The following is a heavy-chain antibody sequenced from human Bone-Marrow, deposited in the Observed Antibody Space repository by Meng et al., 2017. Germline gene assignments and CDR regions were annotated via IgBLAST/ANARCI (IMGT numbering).Heavy chain of an antibody. CDR3: ARDFWEDGDYAFDY. V-gene: IGHV1-2*06. CDR1: GYTFTGYY. D-gene: IGHD4-17*01. CDR2: INPNSGGT. J-gene: IGHJ4*02. Sequence: QVQLVQSGAEVTKPGASLKVSCLASGYTFTGYYMPWVRQAPGQGLEWMGRINPNSGGTNYAQKGQGRVTMTRDTSISTAYMELSRLRSDDTAVYYCARDFWEDGDYAFDYWGQGTLVTVSS.